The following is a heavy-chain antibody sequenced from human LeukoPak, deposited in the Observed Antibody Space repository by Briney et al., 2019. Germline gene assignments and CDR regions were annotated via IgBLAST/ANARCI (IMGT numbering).Heavy chain of an antibody. CDR2: ITWNSGSI. CDR1: GFTFDDYT. V-gene: IGHV3-9*01. J-gene: IGHJ4*02. D-gene: IGHD4-17*01. CDR3: AKDMTTVGS. Sequence: GGSLRLSCAASGFTFDDYTMHWVRHAPGKGLEWVSGITWNSGSIGYADSVRGRFTISRDNAKNSLYLQMNSLRAEDTALYYCAKDMTTVGSWGQGTLVTVSS.